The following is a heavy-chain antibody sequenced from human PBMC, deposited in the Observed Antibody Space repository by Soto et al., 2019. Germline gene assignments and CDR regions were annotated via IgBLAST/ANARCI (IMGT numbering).Heavy chain of an antibody. Sequence: QLQLQESGPGLVKPSETLSLTCTVSGGSISSSSYYWGWIRQPPGKGLEWIGSIYYSGSTYYNPSLKSRVTISVDTSKNQFSLKLSSVTAADTAVYYCAYEAGGAATVDYWGQGTLVTVSS. CDR2: IYYSGST. CDR3: AYEAGGAATVDY. J-gene: IGHJ4*02. V-gene: IGHV4-39*01. CDR1: GGSISSSSYY. D-gene: IGHD2-15*01.